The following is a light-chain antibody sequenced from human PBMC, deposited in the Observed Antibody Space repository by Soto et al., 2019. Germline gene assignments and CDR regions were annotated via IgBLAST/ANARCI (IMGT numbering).Light chain of an antibody. Sequence: EIVMTQSPATLSLSPGERATLSCRASQSVSSNLAWYQQKPGQAPSLLIFGASTRATGIPARFSGSGSGTDFTLTISRLEPEDFAVYYCQQYGSSPRTFGQGTKVDIK. CDR1: QSVSSN. CDR3: QQYGSSPRT. J-gene: IGKJ1*01. V-gene: IGKV3-15*01. CDR2: GAS.